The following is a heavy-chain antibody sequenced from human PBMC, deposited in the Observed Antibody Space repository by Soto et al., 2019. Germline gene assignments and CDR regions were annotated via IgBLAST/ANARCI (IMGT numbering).Heavy chain of an antibody. V-gene: IGHV3-23*01. CDR1: GLTFSSYA. CDR2: ISGSGGST. Sequence: VGSLRLSCAASGLTFSSYAMSWVRQAPGKGLEWVSAISGSGGSTYYADSVKGRFTISRDNSKNTLYLQMNSLRAEDTAVYYCAKSIFGVVSAPADMDVWGKGTTVTVSS. J-gene: IGHJ6*03. CDR3: AKSIFGVVSAPADMDV. D-gene: IGHD3-3*01.